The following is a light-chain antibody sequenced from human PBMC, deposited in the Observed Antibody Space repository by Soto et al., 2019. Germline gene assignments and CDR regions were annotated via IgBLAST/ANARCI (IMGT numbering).Light chain of an antibody. J-gene: IGKJ1*01. V-gene: IGKV1-5*01. CDR1: QGISGW. Sequence: DIRMTQSPSTLSASVGDRVTITCRASQGISGWLAWYQQKPGKAPKLLIYDASSLESGVPSRFSGSGSGTEFTLTISSLRPDDFATYYCQQYNSYWTFGQGTKVDNK. CDR2: DAS. CDR3: QQYNSYWT.